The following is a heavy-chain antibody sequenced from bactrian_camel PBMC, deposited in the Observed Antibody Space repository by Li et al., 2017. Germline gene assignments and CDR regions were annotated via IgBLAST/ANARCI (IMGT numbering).Heavy chain of an antibody. CDR3: AADALDGGY. V-gene: IGHV3S42*01. CDR1: GFTFSSYA. J-gene: IGHJ6*01. D-gene: IGHD1*01. CDR2: IDSDGRT. Sequence: VQLVESGGGLVQPGGSLRLSCAASGFTFSSYAMNWVRQAPGKEREGVAAIDSDGRTSYTDSVKGRFTISQDNAKNTLYLQMNSLKPEDTAKYYCAADALDGGYWGQGTQVTVS.